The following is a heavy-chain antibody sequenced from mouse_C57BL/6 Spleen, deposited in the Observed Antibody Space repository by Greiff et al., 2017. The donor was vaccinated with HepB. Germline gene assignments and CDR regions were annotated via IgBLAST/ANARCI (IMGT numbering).Heavy chain of an antibody. CDR2: IDPETGGT. V-gene: IGHV1-15*01. CDR1: GYTFTDYE. D-gene: IGHD1-1*01. J-gene: IGHJ1*03. Sequence: VQLQQSGAELVRPGASVTLSCKASGYTFTDYEMHWVKQTPVHGLEWIGAIDPETGGTAYNQKFKGKAILTADKSSSTAYMELRSLTSEDSAVYYCTRWPPITTVVATDWYFDVWGTGTTVTVSS. CDR3: TRWPPITTVVATDWYFDV.